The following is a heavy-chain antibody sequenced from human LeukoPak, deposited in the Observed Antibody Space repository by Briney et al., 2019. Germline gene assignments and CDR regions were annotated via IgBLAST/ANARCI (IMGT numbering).Heavy chain of an antibody. CDR3: ARHRRIADFDY. Sequence: SETLSLTCTVSGASITSYYWSWIRQPPGKGLEWLGYGYNNGYIQTTGTANYNPSLKSRVTISVDTSKNQFSLRLSSVTAADTAMYYCARHRRIADFDYWGQGTLVTVSS. V-gene: IGHV4-4*09. D-gene: IGHD6-13*01. CDR2: GYNNGYIQTTGTA. CDR1: GASITSYY. J-gene: IGHJ4*02.